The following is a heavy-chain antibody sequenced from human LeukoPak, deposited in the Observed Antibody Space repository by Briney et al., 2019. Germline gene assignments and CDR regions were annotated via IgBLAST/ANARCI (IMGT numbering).Heavy chain of an antibody. CDR2: MSYDGSNQ. Sequence: PGGSLRPSCAASGFTLSSHAMHWVRQAPGKGLEWVAVMSYDGSNQYTADSVKGRFTISRDTSKNTLYLRLNSLRPEDTAVYYCARDGVYYDSSGHYRPSELTCDHWGQGSLVTVSS. D-gene: IGHD3-22*01. CDR1: GFTLSSHA. V-gene: IGHV3-30*04. CDR3: ARDGVYYDSSGHYRPSELTCDH. J-gene: IGHJ4*02.